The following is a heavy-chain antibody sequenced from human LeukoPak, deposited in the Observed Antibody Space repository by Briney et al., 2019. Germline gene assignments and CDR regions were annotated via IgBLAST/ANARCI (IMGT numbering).Heavy chain of an antibody. J-gene: IGHJ6*02. V-gene: IGHV5-51*01. CDR2: IYPGDSDT. CDR1: GYSFTSYW. Sequence: GESLKISCKGSGYSFTSYWIGWVRQMSGKGLEWMGGIYPGDSDTRSSPSFQGQVTISADKSIRTAYLQWSSLKASDTAMYYCARNAYCSSTSCYDYYYYGMDVWGQGTTVTVSS. D-gene: IGHD2-2*01. CDR3: ARNAYCSSTSCYDYYYYGMDV.